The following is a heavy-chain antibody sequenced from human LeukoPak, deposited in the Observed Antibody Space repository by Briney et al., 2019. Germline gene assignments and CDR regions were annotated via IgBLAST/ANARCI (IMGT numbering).Heavy chain of an antibody. D-gene: IGHD3-9*01. CDR1: GGSISSSSYY. CDR3: ARGRYDILTGYLYYFDY. V-gene: IGHV4-39*07. Sequence: SETLSLTCTVSGGSISSSSYYWGWIRQPPGKGPEWIGSIYYSGSTYYNPSLKSRVTISVDTSMNQFSLKLSSVTAADTAVYYCARGRYDILTGYLYYFDYWGQGTLVTVSS. J-gene: IGHJ4*02. CDR2: IYYSGST.